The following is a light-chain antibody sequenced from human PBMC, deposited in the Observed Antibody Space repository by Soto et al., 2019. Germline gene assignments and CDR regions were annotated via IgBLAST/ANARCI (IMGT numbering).Light chain of an antibody. CDR1: QSISSW. Sequence: DIEMTQSPCTLSSSVGDRVTITCRASQSISSWLAWYQQKPGKAPNLLIYKAASLESRVPSSFSGSGSGTEFTLTISSLQADDFAAYYCQQYNSYSLTFGRGTKVEIK. V-gene: IGKV1-5*03. J-gene: IGKJ4*01. CDR2: KAA. CDR3: QQYNSYSLT.